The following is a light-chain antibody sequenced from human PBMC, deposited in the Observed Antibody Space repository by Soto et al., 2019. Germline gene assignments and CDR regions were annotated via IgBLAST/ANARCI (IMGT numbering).Light chain of an antibody. CDR1: NSNIGSNT. J-gene: IGLJ1*01. CDR2: ADN. V-gene: IGLV1-44*01. Sequence: QSVVTQPPSASGTPGQRVTISSSGSNSNIGSNTVNWYQHLPGTAPRLLIYADNQRPSGVPDRFSGSKSGTSASLAISGLQPEDEGDYYCAAWDDSLDAYVFGTGTKLTVL. CDR3: AAWDDSLDAYV.